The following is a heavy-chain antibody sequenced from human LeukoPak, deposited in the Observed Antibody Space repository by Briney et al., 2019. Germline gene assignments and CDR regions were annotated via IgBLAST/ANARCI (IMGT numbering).Heavy chain of an antibody. CDR2: MNPNSGNT. V-gene: IGHV1-8*01. CDR3: ARDEDYSSSWYQGAFDI. D-gene: IGHD6-13*01. Sequence: ASVKVSCKASGYTFTSYDINWVRQATGQGLEWMGWMNPNSGNTGYAQKFQGRVTMTRNTSISTAYMELSSLRSDDTAVYYCARDEDYSSSWYQGAFDIWGQGTMVTVSS. CDR1: GYTFTSYD. J-gene: IGHJ3*02.